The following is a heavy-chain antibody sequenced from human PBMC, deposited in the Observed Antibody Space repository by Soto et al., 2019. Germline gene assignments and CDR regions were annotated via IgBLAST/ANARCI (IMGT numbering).Heavy chain of an antibody. J-gene: IGHJ6*03. CDR2: IGAYNGNT. CDR1: GYTFTSYG. CDR3: ARENSGYDGYYYYYMDV. Sequence: GASVKVSCKASGYTFTSYGISWVRQAPGQGLEWKGRIGAYNGNTNYAQKLQGRVTMTTDTSTSTAYMELRSLRSDDTAVYYCARENSGYDGYYYYYMDVWGKGTTVTV. V-gene: IGHV1-18*01. D-gene: IGHD5-12*01.